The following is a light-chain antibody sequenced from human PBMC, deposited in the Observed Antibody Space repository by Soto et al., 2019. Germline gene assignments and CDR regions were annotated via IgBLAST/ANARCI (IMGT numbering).Light chain of an antibody. CDR1: QSINSN. Sequence: IVMTQSPATLSVSPGERATLSCRASQSINSNLAWYQQKPGQAPRLLMFRASIRATGFPARFSGSGSGTEFNITISRLEPEDFAVYYCQQFSSYPLTFGGGTKVEIK. V-gene: IGKV3-15*01. CDR2: RAS. J-gene: IGKJ4*01. CDR3: QQFSSYPLT.